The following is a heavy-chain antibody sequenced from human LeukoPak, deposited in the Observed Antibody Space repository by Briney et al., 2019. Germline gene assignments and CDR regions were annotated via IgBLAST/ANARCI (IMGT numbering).Heavy chain of an antibody. CDR2: ISWNSGSI. Sequence: GRSLRLSCAASGFTFDDYAMHWVRHAPGKGLEWVSGISWNSGSIGYADPVKGRFTISRDNAKNSLYLQMNSLRAEDTALYYCAKDIGYSSSSGVDYWGQGTLVTVSS. J-gene: IGHJ4*02. CDR3: AKDIGYSSSSGVDY. CDR1: GFTFDDYA. D-gene: IGHD6-6*01. V-gene: IGHV3-9*01.